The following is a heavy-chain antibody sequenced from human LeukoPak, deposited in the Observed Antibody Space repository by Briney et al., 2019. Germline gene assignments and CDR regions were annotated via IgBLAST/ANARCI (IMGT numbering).Heavy chain of an antibody. Sequence: PSETLSLTCTVSGGSISSGGYYWSWIRQHPRKGLEWIGYIYYSGSTYYNPSLKSRVTISVDTSKNQFSLKLSSVTAADTAVYYCARAVVKGPGWFDPWGQGTLVTVSS. CDR3: ARAVVKGPGWFDP. V-gene: IGHV4-31*03. CDR1: GGSISSGGYY. CDR2: IYYSGST. D-gene: IGHD4-23*01. J-gene: IGHJ5*02.